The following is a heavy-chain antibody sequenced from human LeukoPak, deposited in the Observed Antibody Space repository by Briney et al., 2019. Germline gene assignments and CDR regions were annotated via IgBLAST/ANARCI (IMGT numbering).Heavy chain of an antibody. V-gene: IGHV6-1*01. J-gene: IGHJ4*02. CDR3: VRDFNWGFDY. CDR1: GDSVSSKSVS. D-gene: IGHD7-27*01. Sequence: SQTLSLTCAISGDSVSSKSVSWSWIRQSPSGGLEFLGRTRYRSTWMTFYSLSVQSRMTINADTSRHHVSLRLNSVTPEDTALYYCVRDFNWGFDYWGQGTLVTVSS. CDR2: TRYRSTWMT.